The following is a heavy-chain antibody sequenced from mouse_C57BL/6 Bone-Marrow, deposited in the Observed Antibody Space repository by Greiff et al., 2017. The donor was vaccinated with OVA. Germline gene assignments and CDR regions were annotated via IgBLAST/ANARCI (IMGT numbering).Heavy chain of an antibody. CDR3: ARSYSNYDYWYFDV. Sequence: EVQRVESGGGLVQPGESLKLSCESNEYEFPSHDMSWVRKTPEKRLELVAAINSDGGSAYYPDTMERRFIISRDNTKKTLYLQMSSLRSEDTSLYYCARSYSNYDYWYFDVWGTGTTVTVSS. V-gene: IGHV5-2*01. CDR2: INSDGGSA. J-gene: IGHJ1*03. CDR1: EYEFPSHD. D-gene: IGHD2-5*01.